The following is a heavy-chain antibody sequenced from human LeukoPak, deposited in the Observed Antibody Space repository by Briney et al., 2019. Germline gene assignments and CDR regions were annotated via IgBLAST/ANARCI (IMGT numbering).Heavy chain of an antibody. Sequence: GRSLRLSCAASGFTFSSYGMHWVRQAPGKGLEWVAVISYDGSNKYYADSVKGRFTISGDNSKNTLYLQMNSLKAEDTAVYYCAKDQCYDFLFDYWGQGTLVTVSS. CDR1: GFTFSSYG. J-gene: IGHJ4*02. V-gene: IGHV3-30*18. D-gene: IGHD5-12*01. CDR3: AKDQCYDFLFDY. CDR2: ISYDGSNK.